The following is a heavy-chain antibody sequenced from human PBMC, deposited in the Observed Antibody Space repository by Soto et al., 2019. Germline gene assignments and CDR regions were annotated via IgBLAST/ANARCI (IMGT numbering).Heavy chain of an antibody. J-gene: IGHJ5*02. D-gene: IGHD2-21*02. Sequence: SENLSLTCTVSGGSISSSCYFWGWIRQPPGKGLEWIGSIYYSGSTYYNPSLKSRVTVSVDTSKNQFSLKLSSVTAADTAVYYCARHPSDFWFDPWGQG. CDR3: ARHPSDFWFDP. CDR2: IYYSGST. CDR1: GGSISSSCYF. V-gene: IGHV4-39*01.